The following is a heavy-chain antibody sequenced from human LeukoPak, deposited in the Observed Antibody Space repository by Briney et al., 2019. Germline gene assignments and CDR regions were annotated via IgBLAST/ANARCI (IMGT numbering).Heavy chain of an antibody. J-gene: IGHJ3*02. D-gene: IGHD3-3*01. CDR3: ARHLDGTYYDFWSGPFDAFDI. V-gene: IGHV4-38-2*01. CDR2: IYHSGST. CDR1: GYSISSGYY. Sequence: SETLSLTCAVSGYSISSGYYWGWIRQPPGKGLAWIGSIYHSGSTYYNPSLKSRVTISVDTSKNQFSLKLSSVTAADTAVYYCARHLDGTYYDFWSGPFDAFDIWGQGTMVTVSS.